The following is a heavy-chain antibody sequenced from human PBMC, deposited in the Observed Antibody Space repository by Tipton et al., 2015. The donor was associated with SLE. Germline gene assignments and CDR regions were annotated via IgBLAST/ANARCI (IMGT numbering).Heavy chain of an antibody. J-gene: IGHJ5*02. D-gene: IGHD1-26*01. CDR2: IYYSGST. Sequence: TLSLTCAVYGGSFSGYYWSWIRQPPGKGLEWIGYIYYSGSTNYNPSLKSRVTISVDTSKNQFSLKLSSVTAADTAVYYCARDRPDSAQGWFDPWGQGTLVTVSS. V-gene: IGHV4-59*01. CDR1: GGSFSGYY. CDR3: ARDRPDSAQGWFDP.